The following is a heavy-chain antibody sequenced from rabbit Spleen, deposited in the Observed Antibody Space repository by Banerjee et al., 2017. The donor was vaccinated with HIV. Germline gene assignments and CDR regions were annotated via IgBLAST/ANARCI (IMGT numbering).Heavy chain of an antibody. Sequence: QEQLKETGGGLVQPGASLTLTCKGSGLDFSSRYWICWVRQAPGKGLEWIACIDMFKSGTTYFANWAKGRFTISKTSSTTVDLKMTSLTAADTATYFCARDLDDVIGWNFGWWGPGTLVTVS. V-gene: IGHV1S45*01. D-gene: IGHD4-1*01. CDR2: IDMFKSGTT. J-gene: IGHJ4*01. CDR1: GLDFSSRYW. CDR3: ARDLDDVIGWNFGW.